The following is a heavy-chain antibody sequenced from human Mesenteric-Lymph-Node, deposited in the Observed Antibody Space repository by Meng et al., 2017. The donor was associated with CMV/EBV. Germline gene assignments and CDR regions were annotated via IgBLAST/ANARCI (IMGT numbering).Heavy chain of an antibody. CDR2: IYWNDDK. Sequence: FSLSTSGVGVGWIRQPPGKALEWLALIYWNDDKRYSPSLKSRLTITKDTSKNQVVLTMTNMDPVDTATYYCAHSPLDDYKPPYNRFDPWGQGTLVTVSS. V-gene: IGHV2-5*01. D-gene: IGHD5-24*01. CDR1: FSLSTSGVG. J-gene: IGHJ5*02. CDR3: AHSPLDDYKPPYNRFDP.